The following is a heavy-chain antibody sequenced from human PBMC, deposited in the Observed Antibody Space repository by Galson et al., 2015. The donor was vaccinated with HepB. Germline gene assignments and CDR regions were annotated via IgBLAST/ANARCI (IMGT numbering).Heavy chain of an antibody. CDR1: GLTLSSNS. CDR2: ISASGSTI. Sequence: SLRLSCAASGLTLSSNSMNWVRQAPGKGLEWVSYISASGSTIYYADSVKGRFTISRDNDENSLHLQMNSLRDEDTAVYYCARDRASNYVRGYFDYWGQGTLVTVSS. V-gene: IGHV3-48*02. J-gene: IGHJ4*02. CDR3: ARDRASNYVRGYFDY. D-gene: IGHD4-11*01.